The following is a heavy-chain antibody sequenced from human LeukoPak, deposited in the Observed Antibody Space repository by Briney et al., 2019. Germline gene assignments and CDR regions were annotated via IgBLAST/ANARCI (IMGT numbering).Heavy chain of an antibody. CDR2: IIPIFGTA. CDR1: GGTFSSYA. V-gene: IGHV1-69*13. Sequence: SVKVSCKASGGTFSSYAISWVRQAPGQGPEWMGSIIPIFGTANYAQKFQGRVTITADESTSTAYMELSSLRSEDTAVYYCARGGDAYYYDSSGYFFPWGQGTLVTVSS. D-gene: IGHD3-22*01. CDR3: ARGGDAYYYDSSGYFFP. J-gene: IGHJ5*02.